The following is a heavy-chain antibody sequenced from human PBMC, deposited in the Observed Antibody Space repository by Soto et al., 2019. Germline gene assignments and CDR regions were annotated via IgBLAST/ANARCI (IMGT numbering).Heavy chain of an antibody. V-gene: IGHV1-69*13. CDR3: ARTPKYYYDSSGYYLGVSWFDP. CDR2: IIPIFGTA. D-gene: IGHD3-22*01. J-gene: IGHJ5*02. CDR1: GGTFSSYA. Sequence: ASVKVSCKASGGTFSSYAISWVRQAPGQGLEWMGGIIPIFGTANYAQKFQGRVTITADESTSTAYMELSSLRSEDTAVYYCARTPKYYYDSSGYYLGVSWFDPWGQGTLVTVSS.